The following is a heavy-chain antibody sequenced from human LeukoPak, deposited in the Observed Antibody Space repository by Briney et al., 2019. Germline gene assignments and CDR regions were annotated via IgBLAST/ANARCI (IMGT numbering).Heavy chain of an antibody. CDR1: GFTFSSYE. D-gene: IGHD6-13*01. CDR2: ISSSGSTI. J-gene: IGHJ4*02. V-gene: IGHV3-48*03. CDR3: ARDLGAAAVLFDY. Sequence: GGSLRLSCAASGFTFSSYEMNWVRQAPGKGLEWVSYISSSGSTIYYADSVKGRFTISRDNAKSSLYLQMNSLRAEDTAVYYCARDLGAAAVLFDYWGQGTLVTVSS.